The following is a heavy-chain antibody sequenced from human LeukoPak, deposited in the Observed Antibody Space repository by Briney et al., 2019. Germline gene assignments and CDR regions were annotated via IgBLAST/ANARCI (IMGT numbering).Heavy chain of an antibody. Sequence: PGRSLRLSCAASGFTFSSYAMHWVRQAPGKGLEWVAVISYDGSNKYYADSVKGRFTISRDNSKNTLYLQMNSLRAEDTAVYYCARADFWSGYGMDVWGKGTTVTVSS. CDR2: ISYDGSNK. D-gene: IGHD3-3*01. CDR3: ARADFWSGYGMDV. CDR1: GFTFSSYA. V-gene: IGHV3-30*04. J-gene: IGHJ6*04.